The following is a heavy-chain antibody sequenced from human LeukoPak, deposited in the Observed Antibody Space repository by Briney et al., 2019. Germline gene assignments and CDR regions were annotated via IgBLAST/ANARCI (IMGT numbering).Heavy chain of an antibody. D-gene: IGHD1-14*01. Sequence: GGSLRLSCAASGFTFSSYSMNWVRQAPGKGLEWVSYISSSSSTIYYADSVKGRFTISRDNAKNSLYLQMNSLRAEDTAVYYCARGKTTPPEEPDYWGQGTLVTVSS. V-gene: IGHV3-48*01. J-gene: IGHJ4*02. CDR1: GFTFSSYS. CDR3: ARGKTTPPEEPDY. CDR2: ISSSSSTI.